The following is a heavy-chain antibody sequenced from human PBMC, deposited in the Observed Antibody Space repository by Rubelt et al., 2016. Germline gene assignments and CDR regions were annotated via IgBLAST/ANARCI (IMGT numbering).Heavy chain of an antibody. CDR3: ARDRTGDPLDY. CDR2: ISFDGSNK. Sequence: SYGMHWVRQAQGKGLEWVALISFDGSNKKNAETVKGRFAISRDNSQNTLYLQMSSLRAEDTAVYYCARDRTGDPLDYWGQGTLVTVSS. J-gene: IGHJ4*02. CDR1: SYG. D-gene: IGHD7-27*01. V-gene: IGHV3-30*03.